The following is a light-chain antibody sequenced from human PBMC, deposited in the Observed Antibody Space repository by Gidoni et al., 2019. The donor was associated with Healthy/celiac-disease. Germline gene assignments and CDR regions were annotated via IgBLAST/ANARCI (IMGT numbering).Light chain of an antibody. CDR3: AAWDDSLSGRV. CDR2: RNN. Sequence: SVLTQPPSASGPPGQRVTISCSGSSSNIGSNYGYWYQQLPGTAPKHLIYRNNQRPSGVPDRFSGSKSGTSASLAISGLRSEDEADYYCAAWDDSLSGRVFGGGTKLTVL. J-gene: IGLJ3*02. V-gene: IGLV1-47*01. CDR1: SSNIGSNY.